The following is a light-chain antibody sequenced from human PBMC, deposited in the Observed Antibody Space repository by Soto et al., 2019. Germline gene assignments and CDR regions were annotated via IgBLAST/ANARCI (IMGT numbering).Light chain of an antibody. V-gene: IGKV3-15*01. CDR2: AAS. CDR3: QQYNKWPQT. J-gene: IGKJ1*01. Sequence: ETVMTQSPVTLSVSPGERVTLSCRASQSVTINLGWYHQRPGQAPRLLIYAASIRATGVPARFSGSGSETDFTLTISSLQPEDFGNYYCQQYNKWPQTFGQGTRVEV. CDR1: QSVTIN.